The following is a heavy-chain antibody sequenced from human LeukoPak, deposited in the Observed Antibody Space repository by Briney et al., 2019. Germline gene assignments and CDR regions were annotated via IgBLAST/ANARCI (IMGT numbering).Heavy chain of an antibody. V-gene: IGHV1-18*01. CDR2: ISAYNGNT. D-gene: IGHD3-3*01. CDR3: ARVRFLEVGLGYYYYYMDV. J-gene: IGHJ6*03. CDR1: GYTFTSYG. Sequence: ASVKVSCKASGYTFTSYGISWVRQAPGQGLEWMGWISAYNGNTNYAQKLQGRVTMTTDTSTSTAYMELRGLRSDDTAVYYCARVRFLEVGLGYYYYYMDVWGKGTTVTVSS.